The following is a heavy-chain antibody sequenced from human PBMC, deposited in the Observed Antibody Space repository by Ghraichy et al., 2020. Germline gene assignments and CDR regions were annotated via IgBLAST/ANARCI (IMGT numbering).Heavy chain of an antibody. V-gene: IGHV3-43*02. Sequence: GSLRLSCAASGFTFDDYAMHWVRQAPGKGLEWVSLISGDGGSTYYADSVKGRFTISRDNSKNSLYLQMNSLRTEDTALYYCAKMLLSNPFFWYYYYGMEVWGQRTTVTGSS. CDR2: ISGDGGST. D-gene: IGHD3-10*01. CDR3: AKMLLSNPFFWYYYYGMEV. CDR1: GFTFDDYA. J-gene: IGHJ6*02.